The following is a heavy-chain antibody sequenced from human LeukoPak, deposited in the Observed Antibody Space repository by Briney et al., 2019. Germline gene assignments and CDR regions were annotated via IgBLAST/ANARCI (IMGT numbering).Heavy chain of an antibody. CDR3: ARVGEYSSSWYYFDY. CDR2: IYYSGST. CDR1: GGSISSYY. D-gene: IGHD6-13*01. J-gene: IGHJ4*02. V-gene: IGHV4-59*12. Sequence: SETLSLTCTVSGGSISSYYWSWIRQPPGKGLEWIGYIYYSGSTNYNPSLKSRVTMSVDTSKNQFSLKLSSVTAADTAVYYCARVGEYSSSWYYFDYWGQGTLVTVSS.